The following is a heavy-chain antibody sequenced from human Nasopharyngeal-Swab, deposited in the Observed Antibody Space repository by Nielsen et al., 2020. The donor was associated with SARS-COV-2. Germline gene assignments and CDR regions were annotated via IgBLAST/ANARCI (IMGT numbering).Heavy chain of an antibody. CDR3: TTVDPPVASDYYYYDGMDV. CDR1: GFTFSNAW. CDR2: IKSKTDGGTI. J-gene: IGHJ6*02. Sequence: GESLKISCAASGFTFSNAWMSWVRQAPGKGLDWVGRIKSKTDGGTIDYAAPVKGRLTISRDDSKNTLYLQMNSLKTEDTAVYYCTTVDPPVASDYYYYDGMDVWGQGTTVTVSS. V-gene: IGHV3-15*01. D-gene: IGHD2-2*01.